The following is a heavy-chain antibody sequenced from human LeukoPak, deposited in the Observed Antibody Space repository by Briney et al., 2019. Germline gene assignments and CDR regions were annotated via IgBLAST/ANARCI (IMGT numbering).Heavy chain of an antibody. V-gene: IGHV4-61*02. Sequence: SETLSLTCTVSGGSISSGSYYWSWIRQPAGKGLEWIGRIHTSGSTNYNPSLKSRVTISVDTSKNQFSLELSSVTAADTAVYYCARDTQLGGGFDIWGQGTMVTVSS. CDR2: IHTSGST. D-gene: IGHD3-16*01. CDR1: GGSISSGSYY. J-gene: IGHJ3*02. CDR3: ARDTQLGGGFDI.